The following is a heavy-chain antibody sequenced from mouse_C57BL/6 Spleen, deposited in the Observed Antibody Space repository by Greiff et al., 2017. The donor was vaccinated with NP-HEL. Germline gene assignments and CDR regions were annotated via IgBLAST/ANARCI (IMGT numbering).Heavy chain of an antibody. CDR1: GYTFTSYW. Sequence: VQLQQPGAELVKPGASVKMSCKASGYTFTSYWITWVKQRPGQGLEWIGDIYPGSGSTNYNEKFKSKATLTVDTSSSTAYMQLSSLTSEDSAVYYCARERGQLVAMDYWGQGTSVTVSS. V-gene: IGHV1-55*01. J-gene: IGHJ4*01. CDR2: IYPGSGST. D-gene: IGHD3-2*01. CDR3: ARERGQLVAMDY.